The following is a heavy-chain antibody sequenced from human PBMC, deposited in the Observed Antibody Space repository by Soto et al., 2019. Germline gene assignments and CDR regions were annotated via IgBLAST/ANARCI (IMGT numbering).Heavy chain of an antibody. V-gene: IGHV4-34*01. CDR3: ARGGITYYDILTGSSTNYYYYGMDV. CDR1: GGSFSGYY. J-gene: IGHJ6*02. CDR2: INHSGST. D-gene: IGHD3-9*01. Sequence: SETLSLTCAVYGGSFSGYYWSWIRQPPGKGLEWIGEINHSGSTNYNPSLKSRVTISVDTSKNQFSLRLSSVTAADTAVYYCARGGITYYDILTGSSTNYYYYGMDVWGQGTTVTVSS.